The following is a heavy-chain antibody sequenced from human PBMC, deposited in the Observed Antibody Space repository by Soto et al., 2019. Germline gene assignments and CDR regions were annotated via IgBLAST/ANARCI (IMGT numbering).Heavy chain of an antibody. CDR3: ASPEYCSSTSCYYYYYGMDV. V-gene: IGHV1-69*01. CDR1: GGTFSSYA. Sequence: QVQLVQSGAEVKKPGSSVKVSCKASGGTFSSYAISWVRQAPGQGLEWMGGIIPIFGTANYAQKFQGRVTITADESTSTAYMELSSLRSEDTAVYYCASPEYCSSTSCYYYYYGMDVWGQGTTFTVSS. CDR2: IIPIFGTA. J-gene: IGHJ6*02. D-gene: IGHD2-2*01.